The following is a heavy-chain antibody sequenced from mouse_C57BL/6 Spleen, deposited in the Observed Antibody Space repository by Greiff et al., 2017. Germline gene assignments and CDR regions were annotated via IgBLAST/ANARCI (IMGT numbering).Heavy chain of an antibody. Sequence: QVQLKQPGAELVKPGASVKLSCKASGYTFTSYWMHWVKQRPGRGLEWIGSIYPNSGGTKYNEKFKSKATLTVDKTSSTAYMQLSSLTSEDSAVYYCAGSGSSYWYFDVWGTGTTVTVSS. D-gene: IGHD1-1*01. J-gene: IGHJ1*03. CDR3: AGSGSSYWYFDV. CDR1: GYTFTSYW. V-gene: IGHV1-72*01. CDR2: IYPNSGGT.